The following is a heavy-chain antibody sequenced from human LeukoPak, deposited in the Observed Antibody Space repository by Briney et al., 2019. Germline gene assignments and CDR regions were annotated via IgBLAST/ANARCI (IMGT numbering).Heavy chain of an antibody. D-gene: IGHD2-15*01. V-gene: IGHV1-18*01. CDR3: ARDRCSGGSCYDDY. CDR2: INTYNGNT. CDR1: GYTFTSYG. J-gene: IGHJ4*02. Sequence: GASVKVSCKTSGYTFTSYGVTWVRQAPGEGLEWMGWINTYNGNTNYAQKVPDRVTMTKDTSTSTAYMELRSLRSDDTAVYYCARDRCSGGSCYDDYWGQGTLVTVSS.